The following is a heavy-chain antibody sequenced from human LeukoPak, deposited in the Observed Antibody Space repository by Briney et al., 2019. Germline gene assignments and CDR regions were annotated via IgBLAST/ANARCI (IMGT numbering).Heavy chain of an antibody. CDR2: ISGGGETS. V-gene: IGHV3-23*01. CDR3: VKGLRSYGYSLFDY. CDR1: GFTFSNHA. J-gene: IGHJ4*02. D-gene: IGHD5-18*01. Sequence: GGSLRLSCVASGFTFSNHAMNWVREAPGGGVECVSVISGGGETSYYADSVKGRFTISRDNSKNTIYLQMNSLGAEDTAVYYCVKGLRSYGYSLFDYWGQGSLVTVSS.